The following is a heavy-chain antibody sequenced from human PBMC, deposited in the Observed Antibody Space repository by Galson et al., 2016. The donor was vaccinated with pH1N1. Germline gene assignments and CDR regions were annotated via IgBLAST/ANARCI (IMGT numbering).Heavy chain of an antibody. J-gene: IGHJ3*01. CDR1: EFSVSSHY. D-gene: IGHD1-14*01. CDR2: IYSGGTT. V-gene: IGHV3-66*02. Sequence: SLRLSCAASEFSVSSHYMNWVRQAPGKGLEWVSVIYSGGTTKYADSVQGRFTISRDTSTNTLFLHMKSLRLEDTAVYFCAREPEESGNLAFDVGGRGTMVTVSS. CDR3: AREPEESGNLAFDV.